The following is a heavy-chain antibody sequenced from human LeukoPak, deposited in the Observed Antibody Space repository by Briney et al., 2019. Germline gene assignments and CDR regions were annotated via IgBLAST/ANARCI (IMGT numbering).Heavy chain of an antibody. J-gene: IGHJ4*02. CDR1: GGTFSSYA. CDR2: ISAYNGNT. V-gene: IGHV1-18*01. D-gene: IGHD4-11*01. Sequence: GASVKVSCKASGGTFSSYAISWVRQAPGQGLEWMGRISAYNGNTNYAQKLQGRVTMTTDTSTSTAYMELRSLRSDDTAVYYCARARVTREIDYWGQGTLVTVSS. CDR3: ARARVTREIDY.